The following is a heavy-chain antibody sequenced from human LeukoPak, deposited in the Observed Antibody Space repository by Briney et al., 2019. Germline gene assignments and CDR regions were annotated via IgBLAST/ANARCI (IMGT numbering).Heavy chain of an antibody. CDR3: ARDFYVGSGSYYIGY. CDR2: ISGSGGST. D-gene: IGHD3-10*01. Sequence: VQPGGSLRLSCAASGFTFSSYAMSWVRQAPGKGLEWVSAISGSGGSTYYADSVKGRFTISRDNSKNTLYLQMNSLRAEDTAVYYCARDFYVGSGSYYIGYWGQGTLVTVSS. J-gene: IGHJ4*02. CDR1: GFTFSSYA. V-gene: IGHV3-23*01.